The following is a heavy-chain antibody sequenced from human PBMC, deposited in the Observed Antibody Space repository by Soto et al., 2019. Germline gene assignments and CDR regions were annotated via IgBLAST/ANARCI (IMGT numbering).Heavy chain of an antibody. J-gene: IGHJ5*02. D-gene: IGHD3-3*01. CDR1: GYTFTGYY. CDR2: INPNSGGT. CDR3: ARAYDFWSGYSQYNWFDP. Sequence: GASVKVSCKASGYTFTGYYMHWVRQAPGQGLEWMGWINPNSGGTNYAQKFQGWVTMTRDTSISTAYMELSRLRSDDTAVYYCARAYDFWSGYSQYNWFDPWGQGTLVTAPQ. V-gene: IGHV1-2*04.